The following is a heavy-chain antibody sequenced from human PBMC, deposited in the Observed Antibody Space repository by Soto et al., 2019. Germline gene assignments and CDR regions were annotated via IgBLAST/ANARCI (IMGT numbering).Heavy chain of an antibody. CDR3: AKGGDERYFDWSPHKLYYYGMDV. CDR1: GFTFSSYG. V-gene: IGHV3-30*18. J-gene: IGHJ6*02. Sequence: LRLSCAASGFTFSSYGMHWVRQAPGKGLEWVAVISYDGSNKYYADSVKGRFTISRDNSKNTLYLQMNSLRAEDTAVYYCAKGGDERYFDWSPHKLYYYGMDVWGQGTTVTVSS. D-gene: IGHD3-9*01. CDR2: ISYDGSNK.